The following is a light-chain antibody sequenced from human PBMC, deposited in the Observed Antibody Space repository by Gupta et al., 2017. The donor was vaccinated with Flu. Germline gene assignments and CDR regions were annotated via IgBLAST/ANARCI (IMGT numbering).Light chain of an antibody. CDR3: QQYYTTPLT. Sequence: SSRTSQSVFWSSNKQNYLAWYQQKPGQPPKVLIYWASTRESGVPDRFSGSGSGTDFTLTINNLQAEDVAVYYCQQYYTTPLTFGGGTKVEVK. CDR1: QSVFWSSNKQNY. J-gene: IGKJ4*01. CDR2: WAS. V-gene: IGKV4-1*01.